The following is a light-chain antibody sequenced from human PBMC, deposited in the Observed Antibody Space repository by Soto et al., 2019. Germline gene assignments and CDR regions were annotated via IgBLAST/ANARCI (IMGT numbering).Light chain of an antibody. CDR3: AAWDASLNGYV. J-gene: IGLJ1*01. V-gene: IGLV1-44*01. CDR2: GSY. CDR1: MSNIGSEA. Sequence: QSALTQPPSSSGAPGQKVTTSCSGSMSNIGSEAVNWFQQLPGTTPKVLIYGSYQRPSGVPDRFSGSKSGTSASLAISGLQSEDEADYYCAAWDASLNGYVFGTGTKVTAL.